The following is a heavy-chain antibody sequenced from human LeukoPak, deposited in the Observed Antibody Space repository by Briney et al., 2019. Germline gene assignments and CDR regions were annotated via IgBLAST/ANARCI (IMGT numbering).Heavy chain of an antibody. Sequence: SETLSLTCSVSGDSISSSSYYWSWIRQPPGKGLEWIGYIYYSGSTNYNPSLKSRVTISVDTSKNQFSLKLSSVTAADTAVYYCARDRNDYGGNFFDYWGQGTLVTVSS. CDR1: GDSISSSSYY. CDR2: IYYSGST. D-gene: IGHD4-23*01. V-gene: IGHV4-61*01. J-gene: IGHJ4*02. CDR3: ARDRNDYGGNFFDY.